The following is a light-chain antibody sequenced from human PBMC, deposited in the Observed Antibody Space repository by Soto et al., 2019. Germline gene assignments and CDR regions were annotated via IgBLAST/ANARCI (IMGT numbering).Light chain of an antibody. J-gene: IGKJ5*01. CDR2: DAS. CDR1: EDIEKF. V-gene: IGKV1-33*01. CDR3: QQYFDLPIS. Sequence: DIQMTQSPSSLSASVGDRVTITCQASEDIEKFLNWYQQKPGKAPKLLIDDASNLQPGVPSRFSGSGHGTDFSFTISSLQPEDIATYYCQQYFDLPISFGQGTRL.